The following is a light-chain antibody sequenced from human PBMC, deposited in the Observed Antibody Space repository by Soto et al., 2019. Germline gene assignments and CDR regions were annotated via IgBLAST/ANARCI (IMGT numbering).Light chain of an antibody. Sequence: QSALTQPRSVSGSPGQSVTISCTGISSDVGGYNDVSWYQQHPGKAPKLMIYDVTKRPSGVPDRFSGSKSGNTASLTISGLQAEDEADYYCCSYAGSYTYVFGIGTKLTVL. J-gene: IGLJ1*01. CDR3: CSYAGSYTYV. V-gene: IGLV2-11*01. CDR1: SSDVGGYND. CDR2: DVT.